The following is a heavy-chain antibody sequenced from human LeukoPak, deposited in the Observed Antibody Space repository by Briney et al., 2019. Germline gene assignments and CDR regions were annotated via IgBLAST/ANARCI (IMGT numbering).Heavy chain of an antibody. Sequence: VASVKVSCKVSGYTLTELSIHWVRQAPGKGLEWMGGFDPEDGETIYAQKFQGRVTMTEDTSTDTAYMELSSLRSEDTAVYYCATDQPRCSGGSCYRTYGMDVWGQGTTVTVSS. CDR2: FDPEDGET. V-gene: IGHV1-24*01. CDR1: GYTLTELS. J-gene: IGHJ6*02. D-gene: IGHD2-15*01. CDR3: ATDQPRCSGGSCYRTYGMDV.